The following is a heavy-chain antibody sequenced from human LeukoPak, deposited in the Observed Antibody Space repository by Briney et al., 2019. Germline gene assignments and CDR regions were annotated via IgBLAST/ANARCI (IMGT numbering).Heavy chain of an antibody. V-gene: IGHV1-69*13. Sequence: GASVKVSCKASGGTFSSYAISWVRQAPGQGLEWMGGIIPIFGTANYAQKFQGRVTITADESTSTAYMELSSLRSEDTAVYYCASGLSNGFWSGYCTLDYWGQGTLVTVSS. D-gene: IGHD3-3*01. CDR3: ASGLSNGFWSGYCTLDY. CDR1: GGTFSSYA. J-gene: IGHJ4*02. CDR2: IIPIFGTA.